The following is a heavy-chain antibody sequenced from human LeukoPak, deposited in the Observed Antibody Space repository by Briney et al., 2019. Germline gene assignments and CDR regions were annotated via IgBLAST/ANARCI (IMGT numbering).Heavy chain of an antibody. D-gene: IGHD6-19*01. J-gene: IGHJ4*02. Sequence: PGGSLRLSCAASGFTFSSYAMSWVRQAPGKGLEWVSSIGSSGDTTYYAGSVKGRFTISRDNSKNTLYLHMNNLRAEDTAVYYCAKGGSSGLYYFDYWGQGTLVTVSS. CDR1: GFTFSSYA. CDR2: IGSSGDTT. CDR3: AKGGSSGLYYFDY. V-gene: IGHV3-23*01.